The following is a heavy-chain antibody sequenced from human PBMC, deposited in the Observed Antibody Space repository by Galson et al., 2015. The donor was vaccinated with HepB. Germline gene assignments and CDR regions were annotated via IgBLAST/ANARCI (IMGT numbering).Heavy chain of an antibody. D-gene: IGHD4-17*01. J-gene: IGHJ3*02. V-gene: IGHV2-5*02. Sequence: PALVKPTQTLTLTCTLSGLSLSTNGVGVGWIRQPPGKALEWLALIYWDDDKRYSPSLKSRLTIMKDTSKNQVVLTMTNMDPVDTATYYCAHRNGDYVEGAFDIWGQGTMVTVSS. CDR1: GLSLSTNGVG. CDR2: IYWDDDK. CDR3: AHRNGDYVEGAFDI.